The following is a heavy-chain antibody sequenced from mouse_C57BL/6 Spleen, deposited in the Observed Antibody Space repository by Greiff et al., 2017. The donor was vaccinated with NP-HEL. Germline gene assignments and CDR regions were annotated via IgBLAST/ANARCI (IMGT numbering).Heavy chain of an antibody. CDR3: ARYIRPYYFDY. V-gene: IGHV7-3*01. Sequence: EVKLVESGGGLVQPGGSLSLSCAASGFTFTDYYMSWVRQPPGKALEWLGFIRNKANGYTTEYSASVKGRFTISRDNSQSSLYLQMNALRAEDSATYYWARYIRPYYFDYWGQGTTLTVSS. CDR2: IRNKANGYTT. J-gene: IGHJ2*01. CDR1: GFTFTDYY.